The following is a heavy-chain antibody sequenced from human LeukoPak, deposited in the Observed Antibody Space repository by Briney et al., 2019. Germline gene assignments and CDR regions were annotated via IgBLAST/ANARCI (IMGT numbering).Heavy chain of an antibody. CDR2: IYSGGST. D-gene: IGHD1-26*01. CDR1: GFTVSRNY. CDR3: ARVSSGSYQGFWY. J-gene: IGHJ4*02. Sequence: GGSLRLSCAASGFTVSRNYMSWVRQAPGKGLEWVSVIYSGGSTYYADSVKGRFTISRDNSRNTLYLQMNSLRAEDTAVYYCARVSSGSYQGFWYWGQGTLVTVSS. V-gene: IGHV3-66*01.